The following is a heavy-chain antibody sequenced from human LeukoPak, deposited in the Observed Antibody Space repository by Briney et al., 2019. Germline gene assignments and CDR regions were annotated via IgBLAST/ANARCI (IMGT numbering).Heavy chain of an antibody. CDR1: GFTYSTYW. J-gene: IGHJ4*02. V-gene: IGHV3-7*05. Sequence: PRGAPRLSCAASGFTYSTYWMSWGRQAPGKGLEWGANIKQDGSEKNYVDPVKGRFTSSRDNAKNSVYLQMNSLRAEDTAVYYCARGLVGANYWGQGTLVTVSS. CDR2: IKQDGSEK. D-gene: IGHD1-26*01. CDR3: ARGLVGANY.